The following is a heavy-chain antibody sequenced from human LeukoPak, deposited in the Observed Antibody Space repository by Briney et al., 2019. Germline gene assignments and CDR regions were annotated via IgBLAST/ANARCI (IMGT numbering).Heavy chain of an antibody. V-gene: IGHV3-7*02. J-gene: IGHJ1*01. CDR2: INQDGSEK. CDR3: ASSRN. Sequence: GGSLRLSCAASGVAFSSYWISWVRQAPGKGLEWVANINQDGSEKYYVDSVKGRFTISRDNAKNSLYLQMNSLKDEDTSVYYCASSRNWGQGTLVTVSS. CDR1: GVAFSSYW.